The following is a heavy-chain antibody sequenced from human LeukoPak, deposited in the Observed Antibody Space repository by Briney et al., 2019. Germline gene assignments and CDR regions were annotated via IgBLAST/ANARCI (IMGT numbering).Heavy chain of an antibody. J-gene: IGHJ4*02. Sequence: NPGGSLRLSCAASGFTFSNFEMNWVRQAPGKGLEWVSYISPNAGTIYYADSVKGRFTISRDNAKNSLFLQMNSLRAEDTALYYCARRFDYWGRGTLVTVSA. V-gene: IGHV3-48*03. CDR3: ARRFDY. CDR2: ISPNAGTI. CDR1: GFTFSNFE.